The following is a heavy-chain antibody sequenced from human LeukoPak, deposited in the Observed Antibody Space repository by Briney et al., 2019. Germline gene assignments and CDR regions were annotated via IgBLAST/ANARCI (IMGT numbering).Heavy chain of an antibody. CDR3: AKSYYYDSSGPDDAFDI. V-gene: IGHV3-30*02. Sequence: PGGSLRLSCAASGFTFSNFGMHWVRQAPGKGLEWVAFIRYDGSNKYYADSVKGRFTISRDNSKNTLYLQMNSLRAEDTAVYYCAKSYYYDSSGPDDAFDIWGQGTMVTVSS. CDR1: GFTFSNFG. D-gene: IGHD3-22*01. J-gene: IGHJ3*02. CDR2: IRYDGSNK.